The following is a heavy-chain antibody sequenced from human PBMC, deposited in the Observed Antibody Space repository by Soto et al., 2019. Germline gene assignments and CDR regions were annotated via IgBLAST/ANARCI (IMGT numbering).Heavy chain of an antibody. CDR1: GFTFSSYA. Sequence: PVGSLRLSCAASGFTFSSYAMSWVRQAPGKGLEWVSAISGSGGSTYYADSVKGRFTISRDNSKNTLYLQMNSLRAEDTAVYYCAKDNLQMAVAPWSYWGQGTLVTVPQ. V-gene: IGHV3-23*01. J-gene: IGHJ4*02. CDR2: ISGSGGST. D-gene: IGHD6-19*01. CDR3: AKDNLQMAVAPWSY.